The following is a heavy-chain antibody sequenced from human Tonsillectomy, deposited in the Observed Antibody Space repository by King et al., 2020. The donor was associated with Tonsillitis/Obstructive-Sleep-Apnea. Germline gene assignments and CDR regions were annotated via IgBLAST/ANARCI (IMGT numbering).Heavy chain of an antibody. CDR3: ARGGVYCCGDCYIDS. J-gene: IGHJ4*02. CDR2: INHSGST. V-gene: IGHV4-34*01. CDR1: SGSFSDYY. D-gene: IGHD2-21*01. Sequence: VQLQQWGAGLLKPSETLSLTCAVYSGSFSDYYWSCIRQPPGKGLEWIGEINHSGSTNYNPSLQSRVTIPEDTSKNQFPLKLSSVTAAETAVYYCARGGVYCCGDCYIDSWGQGTLVTVSS.